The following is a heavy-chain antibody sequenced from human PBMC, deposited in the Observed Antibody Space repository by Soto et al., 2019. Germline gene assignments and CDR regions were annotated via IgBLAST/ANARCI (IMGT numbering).Heavy chain of an antibody. Sequence: EVRLVESGGGLVQPGGSLRLSCAASGFIVSSNYMTWVRQAPGKGLEWVSLLYSGGATHYAASVRGRFTIPSHSSQNTLFLQMNSLRTGETTTYSCIRGRDSSQIHWGQGTKVTVSS. CDR2: LYSGGAT. CDR3: IRGRDSSQIH. V-gene: IGHV3-53*04. J-gene: IGHJ4*02. CDR1: GFIVSSNY. D-gene: IGHD3-22*01.